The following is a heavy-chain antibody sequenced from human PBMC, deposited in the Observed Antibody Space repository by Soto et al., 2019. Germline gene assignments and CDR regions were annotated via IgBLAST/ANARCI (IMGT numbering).Heavy chain of an antibody. CDR2: MSYYGSDT. D-gene: IGHD3-10*02. V-gene: IGHV3-30*02. Sequence: GGSLRLSCVVSGFIFSNNGMHWGRQTPGKGLEWVAFMSYYGSDTFYADSVKGRFTISRDNSKNTLFLHMSNLRAEDTAMYYCTIVRVADSALDHWGQGTLVTVSS. CDR3: TIVRVADSALDH. J-gene: IGHJ4*02. CDR1: GFIFSNNG.